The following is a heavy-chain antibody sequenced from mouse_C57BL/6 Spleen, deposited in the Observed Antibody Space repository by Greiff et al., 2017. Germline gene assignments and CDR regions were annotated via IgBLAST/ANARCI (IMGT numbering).Heavy chain of an antibody. CDR3: ARSIYYYGSSRESYFDY. J-gene: IGHJ2*01. CDR2: INPYNGGT. D-gene: IGHD1-1*01. Sequence: VQLQQSGPVLVKPGASVKMSCKASGYTFTDYYMNWVKQSHGKSLEWIGVINPYNGGTSYNQKFKGKATLTVDKSSSTAYMELNSLTSEDSAVYYCARSIYYYGSSRESYFDYWGQGTTLTVSS. V-gene: IGHV1-19*01. CDR1: GYTFTDYY.